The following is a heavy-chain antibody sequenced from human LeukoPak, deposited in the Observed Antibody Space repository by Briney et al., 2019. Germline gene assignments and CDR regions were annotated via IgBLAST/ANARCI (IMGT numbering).Heavy chain of an antibody. J-gene: IGHJ6*02. V-gene: IGHV4-59*08. D-gene: IGHD2-15*01. CDR3: ARNRWSSYNGMDV. CDR2: LYFSGST. CDR1: GGSISSYY. Sequence: SETLSLTCTVSGGSISSYYWSWIRQPPGKGLEWIGYLYFSGSTDYNPSLKSRVTISVDTSKNQLSLKLTSMTAADTAVYYWARNRWSSYNGMDVWGQGTTVTVSS.